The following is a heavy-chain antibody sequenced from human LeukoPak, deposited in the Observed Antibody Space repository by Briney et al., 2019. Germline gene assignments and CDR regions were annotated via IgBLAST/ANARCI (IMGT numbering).Heavy chain of an antibody. D-gene: IGHD6-13*01. Sequence: RPGGSLRLSCAVSGFTFSSCSMNWVRQAPGKGLEWVSYISSSSSTIYYADSVKGRFTISRENAKNSLYLQMNSLRDEDSAVYYCARDPHIAAAGTIFDYWGQGTLVTVSS. CDR3: ARDPHIAAAGTIFDY. V-gene: IGHV3-48*02. CDR1: GFTFSSCS. CDR2: ISSSSSTI. J-gene: IGHJ4*02.